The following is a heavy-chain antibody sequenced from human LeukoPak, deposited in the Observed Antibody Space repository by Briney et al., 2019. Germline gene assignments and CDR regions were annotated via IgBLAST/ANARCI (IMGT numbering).Heavy chain of an antibody. CDR3: AKEIEYSGSSNFDY. D-gene: IGHD1-26*01. J-gene: IGHJ4*02. CDR1: GFTFSSYA. CDR2: ISGSGGST. Sequence: GGSLRLSRAASGFTFSSYAMSWVRQAPGKGLEWVSTISGSGGSTYYADSVKGRFTNSRDNSKNTLYLQMSSLRAEDTAVYYCAKEIEYSGSSNFDYWGQGTLVTVSS. V-gene: IGHV3-23*01.